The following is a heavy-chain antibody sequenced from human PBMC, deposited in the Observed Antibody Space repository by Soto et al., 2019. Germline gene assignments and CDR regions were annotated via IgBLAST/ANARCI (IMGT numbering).Heavy chain of an antibody. CDR3: ASGSTDSYPGSRIFDF. Sequence: GGSLRLSCVASGLTFGSRAMSWVRQAPGEGLQWVSTITDTGGDAKYAYPVRGRFVISRDNSKKTLYLQMTSLTAEDSAMYFCASGSTDSYPGSRIFDFWGRGTLVTVS. J-gene: IGHJ4*02. V-gene: IGHV3-23*01. CDR1: GLTFGSRA. CDR2: ITDTGGDA. D-gene: IGHD3-10*01.